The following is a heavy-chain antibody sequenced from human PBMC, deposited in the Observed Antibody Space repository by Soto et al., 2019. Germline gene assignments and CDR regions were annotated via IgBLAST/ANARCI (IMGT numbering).Heavy chain of an antibody. CDR2: ISASSNSI. V-gene: IGHV3-21*01. CDR3: EGEGYGSGGGYFDY. D-gene: IGHD3-10*01. J-gene: IGHJ4*02. CDR1: GFTFSTYS. Sequence: EVQLVESGGGLVKPGGSLRLSCAASGFTFSTYSMNWVRQAPGKGLEWVSSISASSNSIYYADSVKGRFTISRDNAQNSLYLQLNSRRDEDTAVYSCEGEGYGSGGGYFDYWGQGTLVTVSS.